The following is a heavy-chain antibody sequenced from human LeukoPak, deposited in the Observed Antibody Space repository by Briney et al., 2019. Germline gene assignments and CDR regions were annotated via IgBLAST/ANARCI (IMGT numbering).Heavy chain of an antibody. CDR1: GVSISSSSYY. Sequence: PSETLSLTCTVSGVSISSSSYYWGWIRQPPGKGLEWIGTIYYSGSTYYNPSLKSRVTISVDTSKNQFSLKLSSVTAADTAVYYCARGARGSYSYWGQGTLVTVSS. J-gene: IGHJ4*02. CDR3: ARGARGSYSY. V-gene: IGHV4-39*01. D-gene: IGHD1-26*01. CDR2: IYYSGST.